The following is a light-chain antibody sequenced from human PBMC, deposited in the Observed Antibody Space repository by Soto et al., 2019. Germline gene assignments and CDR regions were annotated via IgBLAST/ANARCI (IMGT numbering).Light chain of an antibody. CDR2: RNH. Sequence: QSVLTQSPSASATPGQRVTISCSGGRSNLGTYTVNCYQQLPGTAPTLLIFRNHQRPSGVPDRFSGSKSGTSASLAISGPQSEDEADYYCAAWDDSLRAVVFGGGTKVTVL. CDR1: RSNLGTYT. J-gene: IGLJ2*01. CDR3: AAWDDSLRAVV. V-gene: IGLV1-44*01.